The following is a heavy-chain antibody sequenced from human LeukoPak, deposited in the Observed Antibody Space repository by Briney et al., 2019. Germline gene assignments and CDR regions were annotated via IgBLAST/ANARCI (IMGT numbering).Heavy chain of an antibody. Sequence: SETLSLTCTVSGGSISSSSYYWGWIRQPPGKGLEWIGSIYHSGSTNYNASLKSRVTISVDKSKNQISLKLSSVTAADTAVYYCAGTPRGATVVLGPWGQGTLVTVSS. V-gene: IGHV4-39*07. CDR1: GGSISSSSYY. J-gene: IGHJ4*02. CDR3: AGTPRGATVVLGP. CDR2: IYHSGST. D-gene: IGHD1-26*01.